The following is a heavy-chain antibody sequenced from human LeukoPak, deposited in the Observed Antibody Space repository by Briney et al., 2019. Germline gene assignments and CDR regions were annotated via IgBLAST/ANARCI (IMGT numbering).Heavy chain of an antibody. CDR1: GYTFTSYY. Sequence: ASVKVSCKASGYTFTSYYMHWVRQAPGQGLEWMGIINPSGGSTSYAQKFQGRVTMTRDTSTSTVYMELSSLRSEDTAVYYCARGPRITLIRGGQWYFYMDVWGKGTTVTISS. V-gene: IGHV1-46*01. J-gene: IGHJ6*03. CDR3: ARGPRITLIRGGQWYFYMDV. D-gene: IGHD3-10*01. CDR2: INPSGGST.